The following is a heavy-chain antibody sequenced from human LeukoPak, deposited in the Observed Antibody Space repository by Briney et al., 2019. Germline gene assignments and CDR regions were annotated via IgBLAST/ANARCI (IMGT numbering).Heavy chain of an antibody. CDR1: GYTFTSYD. J-gene: IGHJ4*02. CDR3: AAGGSYYTY. Sequence: GASVKVSCKASGYTFTSYDIHWVRQATGQGLEWMGWMNPNSGNTGYAQKFQGRVTITRDMSTSTAYMELNSLRSEDTAVYYCAAGGSYYTYWGQGTLVTVSS. CDR2: MNPNSGNT. D-gene: IGHD1-26*01. V-gene: IGHV1-8*01.